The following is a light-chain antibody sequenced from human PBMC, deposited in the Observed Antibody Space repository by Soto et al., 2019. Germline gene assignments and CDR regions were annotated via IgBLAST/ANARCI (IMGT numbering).Light chain of an antibody. CDR1: SRDVGGYNY. V-gene: IGLV2-14*03. CDR2: DVS. J-gene: IGLJ1*01. Sequence: QSALTQAASVSGSPGQSITISCTGTSRDVGGYNYVSWYQQHPGKAPKLMIYDVSNGPSGVSNRFSGSKSGNTASLTISGLQTEDEADYYCSSYTSSSTRLDVFGTGTKLTVL. CDR3: SSYTSSSTRLDV.